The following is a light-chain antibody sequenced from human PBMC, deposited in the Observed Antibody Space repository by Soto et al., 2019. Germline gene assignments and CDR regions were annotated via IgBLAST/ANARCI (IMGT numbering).Light chain of an antibody. CDR2: GAS. Sequence: EIVLTQSPGTLSLSPGERAALSCRASQSVSSNHLAWYQQRPGQAPRLLIYGASSRATGITDRFSGSGSGTDFTVNISRLEPEDFAVYYCQQYVSSPLTFGGGTKVEIK. J-gene: IGKJ4*01. V-gene: IGKV3-20*01. CDR1: QSVSSNH. CDR3: QQYVSSPLT.